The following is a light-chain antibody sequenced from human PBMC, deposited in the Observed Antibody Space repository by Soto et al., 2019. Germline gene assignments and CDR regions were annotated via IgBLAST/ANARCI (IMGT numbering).Light chain of an antibody. CDR3: QQYNNWPLT. J-gene: IGKJ4*01. CDR2: DAS. Sequence: ETVMTQSPATLSVPPGDRATLSCSASQSVSYNLAWYQQKPGQAPRLLIYDASTRATGIPARFSGSASGTEFTLTISSLLSEDFAVYYCQQYNNWPLTFGGGTKVDIK. V-gene: IGKV3D-15*01. CDR1: QSVSYN.